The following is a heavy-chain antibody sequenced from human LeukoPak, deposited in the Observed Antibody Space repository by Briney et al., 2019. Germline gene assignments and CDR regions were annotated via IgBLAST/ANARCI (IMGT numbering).Heavy chain of an antibody. Sequence: GGAPQTFLWGSGYRFTNYWNGWGRPMPGKGLGGRGIIYPGESDTRYSPSIHGQVTISADKSISTAYLQWSSLKASDTAMYYCARQPYGSGSYYNNYWGQGTLVTVSS. CDR3: ARQPYGSGSYYNNY. V-gene: IGHV5-51*01. J-gene: IGHJ4*02. CDR1: GYRFTNYW. CDR2: IYPGESDT. D-gene: IGHD3-10*01.